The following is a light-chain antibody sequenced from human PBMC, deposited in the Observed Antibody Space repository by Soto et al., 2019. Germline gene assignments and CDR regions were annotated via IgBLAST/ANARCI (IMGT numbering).Light chain of an antibody. CDR1: SSDVGGYNY. V-gene: IGLV2-8*01. CDR2: EVN. Sequence: QSALAQPPSAPGSAGQSVAISCTGTSSDVGGYNYVSWYQQHPGKAPKLMIYEVNKRPSGVPDRFSGSKSGNTASLTVSGLQAEDEADYYCSSYAGSSNVFGTGTKVTVL. CDR3: SSYAGSSNV. J-gene: IGLJ1*01.